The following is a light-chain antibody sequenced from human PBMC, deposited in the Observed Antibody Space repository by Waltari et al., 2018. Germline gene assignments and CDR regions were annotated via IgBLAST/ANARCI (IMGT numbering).Light chain of an antibody. CDR1: TGAATSLYY. V-gene: IGLV7-43*01. CDR2: NTD. CDR3: ELYYGNARWV. J-gene: IGLJ3*02. Sequence: QTVVTQEPSLTVPPGGTVLPTCPSSTGAATSLYYPNWFQQKPVQAPRTLIYNTDKERSATPARFSGSFLGDKAALTLSPAKPEDEAEYYCELYYGNARWVFGGGTNLTVL.